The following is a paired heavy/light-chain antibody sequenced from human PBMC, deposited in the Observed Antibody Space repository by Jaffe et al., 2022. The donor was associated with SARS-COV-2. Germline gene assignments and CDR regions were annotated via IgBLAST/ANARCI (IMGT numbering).Heavy chain of an antibody. Sequence: QVQLVESGGGLVKPGGSLRLSCAASGFTFSDYYMSWIRQAPGKGLEWVSYISSSGSTIYYADSVKGRFTISRDNAKNSLYLQMNSLRAEDTAVYYCARDGRLTYYDYVGPDYWGQGTLVTVSS. CDR2: ISSSGSTI. D-gene: IGHD3-16*01. CDR1: GFTFSDYY. J-gene: IGHJ4*02. V-gene: IGHV3-11*01. CDR3: ARDGRLTYYDYVGPDY.
Light chain of an antibody. CDR2: GAS. CDR3: QQYNNWPSLT. Sequence: EIVMTQSPATLSVSPGERATLSCRASQSVSSNLAWYQQKPGQAPRLLIYGASTRATGIPARFSGSGSGTEFTLTISSLQSEDFAVYYCQQYNNWPSLTFGGGTKVEIK. CDR1: QSVSSN. V-gene: IGKV3-15*01. J-gene: IGKJ4*01.